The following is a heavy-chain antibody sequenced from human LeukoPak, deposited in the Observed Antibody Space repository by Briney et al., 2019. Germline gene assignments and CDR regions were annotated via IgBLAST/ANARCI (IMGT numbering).Heavy chain of an antibody. CDR3: TRWRSCLATIAYRGDS. D-gene: IGHD5-12*01. V-gene: IGHV3-49*04. Sequence: GGSLRLSCTASGFTFGDYAMSWVRQAPGKGLEWVGFIRSKAYGGTTEYAASVKGRFTISRDDSKSIAYLQMNSLKTEDTAVYYCTRWRSCLATIAYRGDSWGQGTLVTVSS. J-gene: IGHJ4*02. CDR1: GFTFGDYA. CDR2: IRSKAYGGTT.